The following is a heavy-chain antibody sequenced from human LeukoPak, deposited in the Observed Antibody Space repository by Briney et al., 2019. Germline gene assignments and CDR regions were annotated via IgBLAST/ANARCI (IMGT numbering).Heavy chain of an antibody. CDR1: GGSFSGYY. CDR2: INHSGST. J-gene: IGHJ4*02. Sequence: SETLSLTCAVYGGSFSGYYWSWIRQPPGKGLEWIGEINHSGSTNYNPSLKSRVTISVDTSKNQFSLKLSSVTAADTAVYYCARSRRYSYVSAALDYWGQGTLVTVSS. CDR3: ARSRRYSYVSAALDY. V-gene: IGHV4-34*01. D-gene: IGHD5-18*01.